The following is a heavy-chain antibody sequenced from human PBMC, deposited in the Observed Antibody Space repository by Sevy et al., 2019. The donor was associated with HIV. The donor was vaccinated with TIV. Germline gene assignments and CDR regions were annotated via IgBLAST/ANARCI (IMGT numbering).Heavy chain of an antibody. V-gene: IGHV4-59*01. Sequence: SETLSLTCTVSGGSISSYYWSWIRQPPGKGLEWIGYIYYSGSTNYNPSLKSRVTISVDTSKNQFSLKLSSGTAADTAVYYCARGGYSYGRGFDYWGQGTLVTVSS. CDR2: IYYSGST. D-gene: IGHD5-18*01. CDR3: ARGGYSYGRGFDY. CDR1: GGSISSYY. J-gene: IGHJ4*02.